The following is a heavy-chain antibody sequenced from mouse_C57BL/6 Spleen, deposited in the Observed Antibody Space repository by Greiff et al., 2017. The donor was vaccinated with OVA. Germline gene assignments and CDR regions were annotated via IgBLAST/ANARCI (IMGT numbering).Heavy chain of an antibody. CDR1: GFTFSSYA. D-gene: IGHD3-1*01. CDR2: ISDGGSYT. J-gene: IGHJ1*03. CDR3: AREESGWYFDV. Sequence: EVQLVESGGGLVKPGGSLKLSCAASGFTFSSYAMSWVRHTPEKRLEWVATISDGGSYTYYPDNVKGRFTISRDNAKNNLYLQMSHLKSEDTAMYYCAREESGWYFDVWGTGTTVTVSS. V-gene: IGHV5-4*01.